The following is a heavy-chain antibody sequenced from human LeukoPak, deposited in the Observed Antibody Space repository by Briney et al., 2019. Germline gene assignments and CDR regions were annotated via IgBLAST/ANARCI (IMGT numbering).Heavy chain of an antibody. J-gene: IGHJ4*02. D-gene: IGHD3-16*02. CDR3: ARVRGLGVITPYLDY. Sequence: SETLSLTCAVSGGSVSNDNSYWGWIRQSPGKGLEWIGSLSYSGSTHYNPSLKSRVTISVDTSKNHFSLKLSSVTAADTAVYYCARVRGLGVITPYLDYWGQGTLVTVSS. V-gene: IGHV4-39*02. CDR2: LSYSGST. CDR1: GGSVSNDNSY.